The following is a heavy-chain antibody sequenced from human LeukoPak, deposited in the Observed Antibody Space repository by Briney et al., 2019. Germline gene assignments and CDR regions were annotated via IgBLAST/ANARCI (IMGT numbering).Heavy chain of an antibody. J-gene: IGHJ4*02. CDR1: GGSISGYY. V-gene: IGHV4-59*08. CDR2: VYYSENT. CDR3: TRRVAITGTPKAYFDY. D-gene: IGHD1-20*01. Sequence: PSETLSLTCSVSGGSISGYYWSWIRLPPRKELEWIGYVYYSENTKYNPSLESRVTISLDTSKNQFSLRLNSVTTADTAVYFCTRRVAITGTPKAYFDYWGQGILVTVSS.